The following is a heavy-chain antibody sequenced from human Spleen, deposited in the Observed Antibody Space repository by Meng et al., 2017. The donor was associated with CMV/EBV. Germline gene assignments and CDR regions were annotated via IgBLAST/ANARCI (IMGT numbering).Heavy chain of an antibody. D-gene: IGHD2-2*01. CDR1: GYTFTSYD. CDR3: ARKTPNYCSSTSCSGWFDP. V-gene: IGHV1-8*01. J-gene: IGHJ5*02. Sequence: ASVKVSCKASGYTFTSYDINWVRQATGQGLEWMGWMNPNSGNTGYAQKFQGRVTMTRNTSISTAYMELSSLRSEDTAVYYCARKTPNYCSSTSCSGWFDPWGQGTLVTVSS. CDR2: MNPNSGNT.